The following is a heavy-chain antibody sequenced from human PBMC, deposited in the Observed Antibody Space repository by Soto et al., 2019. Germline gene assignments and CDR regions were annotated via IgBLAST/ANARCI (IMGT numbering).Heavy chain of an antibody. Sequence: EVQLLESGGGFVQPGGSLRFSCAASGFTFSSYAMSWVRRAPGKGLEWVSSISGGGGSTYYADSVKGRFTISRDNSKNTLYLQMNSLRAEDTAVYYCAKTFYSKVGPFDYWGQGTLVTVSS. J-gene: IGHJ4*02. V-gene: IGHV3-23*01. D-gene: IGHD4-4*01. CDR2: ISGGGGST. CDR3: AKTFYSKVGPFDY. CDR1: GFTFSSYA.